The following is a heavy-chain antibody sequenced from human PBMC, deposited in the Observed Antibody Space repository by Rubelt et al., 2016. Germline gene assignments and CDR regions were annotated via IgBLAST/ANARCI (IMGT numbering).Heavy chain of an antibody. J-gene: IGHJ4*02. D-gene: IGHD6-6*01. Sequence: QLQLQESGPGLVKPSETLSLTCTVSGGSISSNIYYWGWIRQPPGKGLEWIGSIYYSGNTYYNPSLKRGVTSAVDASKNQFALKLSSVTAADTAGYYCARLARGYSVAAGPLDYWGQGTLVTVSS. CDR1: GGSISSNIYY. CDR2: IYYSGNT. CDR3: ARLARGYSVAAGPLDY. V-gene: IGHV4-39*07.